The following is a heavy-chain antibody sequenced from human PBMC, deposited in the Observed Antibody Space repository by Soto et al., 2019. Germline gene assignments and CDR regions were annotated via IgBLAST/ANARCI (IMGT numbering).Heavy chain of an antibody. V-gene: IGHV4-39*01. D-gene: IGHD5-12*01. Sequence: QLQLQESGPGLVKPSETLSLTCTVSGGSISSSSYYWGWIRQPPGKGLEWIGSIYYSGSTYYNPSLKSRVTISVDTSKNQFSLKLSSVTAADTAVYYCASGLAGGYDLYYWGQGTLVTVSS. J-gene: IGHJ4*02. CDR2: IYYSGST. CDR3: ASGLAGGYDLYY. CDR1: GGSISSSSYY.